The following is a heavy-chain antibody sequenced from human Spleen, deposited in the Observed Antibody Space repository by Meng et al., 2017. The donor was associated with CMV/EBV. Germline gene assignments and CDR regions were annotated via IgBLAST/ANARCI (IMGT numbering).Heavy chain of an antibody. J-gene: IGHJ3*02. D-gene: IGHD2-2*01. CDR2: FYGGGST. CDR1: GFTFGSHS. V-gene: IGHV3-53*01. Sequence: GESLKISCAASGFTFGSHSMNWVRQAPGKGLEWVSVFYGGGSTYYADSVKGRFTISRDTSKNTLYLQMNSLRAEDTAVYYCAREDCSTTSCFLDIWGQGTMVTVSS. CDR3: AREDCSTTSCFLDI.